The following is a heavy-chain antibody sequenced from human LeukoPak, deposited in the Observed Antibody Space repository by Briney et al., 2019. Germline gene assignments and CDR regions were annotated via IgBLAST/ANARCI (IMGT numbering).Heavy chain of an antibody. CDR3: AKARTKYSSSWYFNYFDY. V-gene: IGHV3-23*01. D-gene: IGHD6-13*01. CDR1: GFTFSSYA. Sequence: GGSLRLSCAASGFTFSSYAMSWVRQAPGKGLEWVSAISGSGGSTYYADSVKGRFTISRDNSKNTLYLQMNSLRAEDTAVYYCAKARTKYSSSWYFNYFDYWGQGTLVTVSS. CDR2: ISGSGGST. J-gene: IGHJ4*02.